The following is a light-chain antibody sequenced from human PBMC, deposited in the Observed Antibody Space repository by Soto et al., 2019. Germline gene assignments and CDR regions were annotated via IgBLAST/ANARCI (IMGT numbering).Light chain of an antibody. J-gene: IGKJ1*01. V-gene: IGKV2-28*01. CDR1: QSLLHSNGYNY. Sequence: DIVMTQSPLSLPVTPGEPASISCRSSQSLLHSNGYNYLDWYLQKPGQSPQLLIYLGSNRASGVPDRFSGSGSGTDFTLKISRVEAEDVGVYYCMQPLQTPWTFDQGTKV. CDR2: LGS. CDR3: MQPLQTPWT.